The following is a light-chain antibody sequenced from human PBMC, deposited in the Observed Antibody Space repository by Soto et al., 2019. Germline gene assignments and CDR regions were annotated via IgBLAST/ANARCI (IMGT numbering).Light chain of an antibody. CDR2: VAS. Sequence: FVLTQSPGTLSLSPGERATLSCRASQNVGGRFLAWYQQKPGQAPRLLINVASTRATGIPDRFSGSGSGTDFTLTISRLEPEDFAVYYCQQYGTSPIAFGQGTRLEIK. V-gene: IGKV3-20*01. CDR3: QQYGTSPIA. CDR1: QNVGGRF. J-gene: IGKJ5*01.